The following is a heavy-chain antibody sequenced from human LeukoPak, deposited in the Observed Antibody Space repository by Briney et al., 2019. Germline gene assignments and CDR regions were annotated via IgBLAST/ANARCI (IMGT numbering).Heavy chain of an antibody. CDR2: IYYSGST. Sequence: SETLSLTCTVSGGSISSYYWSWIRQPPGKGLEWIGYIYYSGSTNYNPSLKSRVTISVDTSKNQFSLKLSSVTAADTAVYYCARGYTWIHFDHWGQGTLVTVSS. V-gene: IGHV4-59*01. CDR1: GGSISSYY. D-gene: IGHD5-18*01. CDR3: ARGYTWIHFDH. J-gene: IGHJ4*02.